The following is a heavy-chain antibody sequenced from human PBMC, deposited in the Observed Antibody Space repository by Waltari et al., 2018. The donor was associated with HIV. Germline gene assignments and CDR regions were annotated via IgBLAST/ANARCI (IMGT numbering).Heavy chain of an antibody. D-gene: IGHD3-10*02. CDR3: TRGPMYKWFDP. CDR1: AFQFEDYA. Sequence: EVQLVASGGGLVQPGRSLRLSCPASAFQFEDYAMHWVRQLPGKGLEWVSSISWDSVKVTYADSVKGRFTISRDNAKESLYLRMDSLRPEDTAFYYCTRGPMYKWFDPWGQGTLVTVSS. CDR2: ISWDSVKV. J-gene: IGHJ5*02. V-gene: IGHV3-9*01.